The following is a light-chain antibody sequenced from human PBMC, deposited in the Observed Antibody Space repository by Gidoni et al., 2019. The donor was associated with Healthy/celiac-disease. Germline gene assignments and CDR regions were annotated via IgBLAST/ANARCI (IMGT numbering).Light chain of an antibody. Sequence: DIQMTQSPSSLSASVGDRVTITCQASQDISNYLNWYQQKPVKAPKLLIYDASNLETGVPSRFSGSGSGTDFTFNISSLQPEDIATYYCQQYDNLPLTFGGGTKVEIK. J-gene: IGKJ4*01. V-gene: IGKV1-33*01. CDR1: QDISNY. CDR2: DAS. CDR3: QQYDNLPLT.